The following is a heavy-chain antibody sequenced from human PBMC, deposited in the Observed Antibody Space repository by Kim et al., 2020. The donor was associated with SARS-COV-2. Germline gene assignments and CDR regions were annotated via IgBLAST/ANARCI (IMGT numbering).Heavy chain of an antibody. Sequence: SETLSLTCAVSGGSISSTNWWSWVRQPPGKGLEWIGEIYHSGSTKYNPSLKSRVTISVDKSKNQFSLNLNSVTAADTAVYYCARITLDSSGFKYYLDCWGQGTLVTVSS. D-gene: IGHD3-22*01. V-gene: IGHV4-4*02. J-gene: IGHJ4*02. CDR3: ARITLDSSGFKYYLDC. CDR2: IYHSGST. CDR1: GGSISSTNW.